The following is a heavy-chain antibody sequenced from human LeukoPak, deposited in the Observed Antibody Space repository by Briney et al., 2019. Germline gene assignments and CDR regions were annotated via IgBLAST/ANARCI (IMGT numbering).Heavy chain of an antibody. CDR2: ISAYNGNT. V-gene: IGHV1-18*01. D-gene: IGHD3-22*01. CDR3: ARYVIYYDSSGYLSS. J-gene: IGHJ4*02. CDR1: GYTFTSYG. Sequence: ALVKVSCKASGYTFTSYGISWVRQAPGQGLEWMGWISAYNGNTDYAQKLQGRVTMTTDTSTSTAYMELRSLRSDDTAVYYCARYVIYYDSSGYLSSWGQGTLVTVSS.